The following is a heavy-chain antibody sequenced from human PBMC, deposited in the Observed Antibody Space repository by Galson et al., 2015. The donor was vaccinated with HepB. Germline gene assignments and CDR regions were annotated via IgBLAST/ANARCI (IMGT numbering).Heavy chain of an antibody. CDR2: IKSSDGST. CDR3: ARGERTWEFLRQGNGFDI. D-gene: IGHD3-10*01. Sequence: SVKVSCKASGYTFTNYYVNWVRQAPGQGLEWIGIIKSSDGSTIYAQQFQGRVTMTRDTSTSTGYMELSSLRSEDTAVYYCARGERTWEFLRQGNGFDIWGQGTVVSVSS. J-gene: IGHJ3*02. V-gene: IGHV1-46*01. CDR1: GYTFTNYY.